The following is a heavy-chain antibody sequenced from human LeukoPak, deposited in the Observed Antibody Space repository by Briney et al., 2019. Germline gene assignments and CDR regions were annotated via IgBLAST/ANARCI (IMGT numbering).Heavy chain of an antibody. CDR2: IYYSGST. V-gene: IGHV4-28*01. J-gene: IGHJ4*02. CDR3: ARIASGSGGYVDY. Sequence: PSETLSLTCAVSGYSISSSNWWGWIRQPPGKGLEWIGYIYYSGSTYYSPSLKSRVTMSVDTSKNQFSLKLSSVTAVDTAVYYCARIASGSGGYVDYWGQGTLVTVSS. D-gene: IGHD3-10*01. CDR1: GYSISSSNW.